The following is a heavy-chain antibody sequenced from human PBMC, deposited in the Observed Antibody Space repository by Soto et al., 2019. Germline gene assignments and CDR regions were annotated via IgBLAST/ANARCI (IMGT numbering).Heavy chain of an antibody. V-gene: IGHV4-34*01. Sequence: PSETLSLTCAVYGGSFSGYYLSWIRQPPGKGLEWIGEINHSGSTNYNPSLKSRVTISVDTSKNQFSLKLSSVTAADTAVYYCARCADYGDYGNPFDYWGQETLVTVSS. CDR1: GGSFSGYY. J-gene: IGHJ4*02. CDR3: ARCADYGDYGNPFDY. D-gene: IGHD4-17*01. CDR2: INHSGST.